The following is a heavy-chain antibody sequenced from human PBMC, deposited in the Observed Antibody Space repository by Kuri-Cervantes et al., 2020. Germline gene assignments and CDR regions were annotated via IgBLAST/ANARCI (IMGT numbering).Heavy chain of an antibody. V-gene: IGHV4-39*07. CDR3: ARGRGLGGYYDSSAEDAFDI. CDR2: IYYSGST. J-gene: IGHJ3*02. Sequence: SETLSLTCTVSGGSISSSSYYWGWIRQPPGKGLEWIGSIYYSGSTYYNLSLKSRVTISVDTSKNQFSLKLSSVTAADTAVYYCARGRGLGGYYDSSAEDAFDIWGQGTMVTVSS. D-gene: IGHD3-22*01. CDR1: GGSISSSSYY.